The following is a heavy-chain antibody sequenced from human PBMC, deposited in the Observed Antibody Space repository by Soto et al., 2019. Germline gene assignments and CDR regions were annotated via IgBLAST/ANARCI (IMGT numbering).Heavy chain of an antibody. Sequence: QVQLQQWGAGLLKPSETLSLTCAVYGGSFSGYYWSWIRQPPGKGLEWIGEINHSGSTNYNPSLKSRVTISVDTSKNQFSLKLSSVTAADTAVYYCARAELGLGELSPPFGYWGQGTLVTVSS. CDR1: GGSFSGYY. J-gene: IGHJ4*02. CDR3: ARAELGLGELSPPFGY. CDR2: INHSGST. V-gene: IGHV4-34*01. D-gene: IGHD3-16*02.